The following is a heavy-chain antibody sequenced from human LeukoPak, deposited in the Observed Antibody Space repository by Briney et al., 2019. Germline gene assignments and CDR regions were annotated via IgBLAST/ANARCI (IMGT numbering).Heavy chain of an antibody. V-gene: IGHV3-48*03. Sequence: PGRSLRLSCAASGFTFSSYEMNWVRQAPGKGLEWVSYISSSGSTIYYADSVKGRFTISRDNAKNSLYLQMNSLRAEDTAVYYCARMGQPSGSYDYWGQGTLVTVSS. CDR2: ISSSGSTI. CDR1: GFTFSSYE. CDR3: ARMGQPSGSYDY. J-gene: IGHJ4*02. D-gene: IGHD5-12*01.